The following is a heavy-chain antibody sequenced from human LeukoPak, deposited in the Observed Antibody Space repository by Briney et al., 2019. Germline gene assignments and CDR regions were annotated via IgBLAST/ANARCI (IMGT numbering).Heavy chain of an antibody. CDR3: ARMTVSGRDNWFDP. J-gene: IGHJ5*02. V-gene: IGHV1-8*03. CDR2: LNPNSGNT. Sequence: GASVKVSCKASGYTFTSCDINWVRQATGQGLEWMGWLNPNSGNTGYAQKLQGRVTITRNTSINTAYMELSSLRSEDTAVYYCARMTVSGRDNWFDPWGQGTLVTVSS. CDR1: GYTFTSCD. D-gene: IGHD6-19*01.